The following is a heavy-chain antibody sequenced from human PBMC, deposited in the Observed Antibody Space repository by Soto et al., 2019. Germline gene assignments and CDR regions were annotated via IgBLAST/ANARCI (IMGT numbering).Heavy chain of an antibody. CDR2: INPSGGST. Sequence: ASVKVSCKASGYAFTSYYMHWVRQAPGQGLEWMGIINPSGGSTSYAQKFQGRVTMTRDTSTSTVYMELSSLRSEDTAVYYCARDITLVGAIDYWGQGTLVTVSS. D-gene: IGHD1-26*01. CDR1: GYAFTSYY. J-gene: IGHJ4*02. V-gene: IGHV1-46*01. CDR3: ARDITLVGAIDY.